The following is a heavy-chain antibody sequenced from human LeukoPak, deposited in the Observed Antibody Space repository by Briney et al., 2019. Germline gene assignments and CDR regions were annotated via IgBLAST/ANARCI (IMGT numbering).Heavy chain of an antibody. Sequence: GGSLRLSCAASGFTVSSNYMSWVRQAPGKGLEWGSVIYGGGSTYYADSVKGRFTISRDNSKNTLYLQMNSLRAEDTAVYYCARDESFYGSGRYYWGQGTLVTVSS. CDR2: IYGGGST. D-gene: IGHD3-10*01. J-gene: IGHJ4*02. CDR1: GFTVSSNY. CDR3: ARDESFYGSGRYY. V-gene: IGHV3-53*01.